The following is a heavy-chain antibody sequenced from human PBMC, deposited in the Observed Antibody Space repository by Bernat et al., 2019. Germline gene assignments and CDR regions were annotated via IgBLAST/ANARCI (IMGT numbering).Heavy chain of an antibody. CDR3: AKVGFDYGAWRLAFDF. D-gene: IGHD4-17*01. Sequence: EVHLVESGGGLVQPGGSLRLSCAASGFSFGKSAMSWVRQAPGKGLEWVSGISGSGDTYYADSVKGRFTISRDNSKNTLSLQMNSLRDEDTAVYYCAKVGFDYGAWRLAFDFWGQGTMVAVSS. J-gene: IGHJ3*01. CDR1: GFSFGKSA. V-gene: IGHV3-23*04. CDR2: ISGSGDT.